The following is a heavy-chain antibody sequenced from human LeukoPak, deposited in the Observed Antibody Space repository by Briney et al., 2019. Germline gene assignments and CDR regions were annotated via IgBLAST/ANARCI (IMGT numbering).Heavy chain of an antibody. CDR2: IYYSGST. Sequence: SETLSLTCTVSGGSISSSSYYWGWIRQPPGKGLEWIGSIYYSGSTYYNPSLKSRVTISVDTSKNQFSLKLSSVTAADTAVYYCAIPTTAVTGGYYYYYMDVWGKGTTVTVSS. CDR1: GGSISSSSYY. D-gene: IGHD4-23*01. V-gene: IGHV4-39*01. CDR3: AIPTTAVTGGYYYYYMDV. J-gene: IGHJ6*03.